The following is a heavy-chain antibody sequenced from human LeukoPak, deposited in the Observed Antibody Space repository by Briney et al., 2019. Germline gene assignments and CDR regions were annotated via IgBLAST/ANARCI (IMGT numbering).Heavy chain of an antibody. CDR3: ARETGYAYGRAPLDY. V-gene: IGHV1-69*06. CDR1: GGTFSTFG. D-gene: IGHD5-18*01. Sequence: ASVKVSCKASGGTFSTFGISWVRQAPGQGLEWMGGIIPMSGTVNNAQKFQGRVTITADKSTGTAYTELSSLRSDDTAVYYCARETGYAYGRAPLDYWGQGTLVTVSS. CDR2: IIPMSGTV. J-gene: IGHJ4*02.